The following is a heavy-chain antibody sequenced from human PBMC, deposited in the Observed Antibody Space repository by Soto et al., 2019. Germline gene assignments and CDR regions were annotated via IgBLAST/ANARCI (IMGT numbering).Heavy chain of an antibody. CDR1: GFTFSSYS. CDR3: ARDPFTTVTTYYYYYMDV. J-gene: IGHJ6*03. CDR2: ISSSSSTI. D-gene: IGHD4-17*01. V-gene: IGHV3-48*01. Sequence: PGGSLRLSWAASGFTFSSYSMNWVRQAPGKGLEWVSYISSSSSTIYYADSVKGRFTISRDNAKNSLYLQMNSLRAEDTAVYYCARDPFTTVTTYYYYYMDVWGKGTTVPVSS.